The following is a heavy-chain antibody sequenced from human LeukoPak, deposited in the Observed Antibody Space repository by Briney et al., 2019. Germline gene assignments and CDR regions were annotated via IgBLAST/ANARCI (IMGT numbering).Heavy chain of an antibody. CDR1: GGSISSGGYY. V-gene: IGHV4-61*08. J-gene: IGHJ4*02. CDR2: IYYSGST. CDR3: ASSKAAASDFDY. Sequence: SETLSLTCTVSGGSISSGGYYWSWIRQHPGKGLEWIGYIYYSGSTNYNPSLKSRVTISVDTSKNQFSLKLSSVTAADTAVYYCASSKAAASDFDYGGRETLFTASS. D-gene: IGHD6-25*01.